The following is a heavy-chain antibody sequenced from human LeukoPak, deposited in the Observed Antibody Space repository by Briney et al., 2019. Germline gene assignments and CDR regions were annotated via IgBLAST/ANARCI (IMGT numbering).Heavy chain of an antibody. CDR3: AKDLSVRYCSGGSCRFYYYYYGMDV. CDR1: GFTFGSYG. J-gene: IGHJ6*02. V-gene: IGHV3-30*18. CDR2: ISYDGSNK. Sequence: GGSLRLSCAASGFTFGSYGMHWVRQAPGKGLEWVAVISYDGSNKYYADSVKGRFTISRDNSKNTLYLQMNSLRAEDTAVYYCAKDLSVRYCSGGSCRFYYYYYGMDVWGQGTTVTVSS. D-gene: IGHD2-15*01.